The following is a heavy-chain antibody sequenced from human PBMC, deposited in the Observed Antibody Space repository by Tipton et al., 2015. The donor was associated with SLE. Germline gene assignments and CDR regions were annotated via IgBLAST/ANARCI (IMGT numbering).Heavy chain of an antibody. J-gene: IGHJ4*02. CDR1: GGSFSDYY. Sequence: TLSLTCAVYGGSFSDYYWSWIRQPPGKGLEWIGEINHSGSTYYNPSLKSRVTISVDTSKNQFSLKLSSVTAADTALYYCARDLDGSGWYYFDYWGQGTLATVSS. CDR2: INHSGST. D-gene: IGHD6-19*01. V-gene: IGHV4-34*01. CDR3: ARDLDGSGWYYFDY.